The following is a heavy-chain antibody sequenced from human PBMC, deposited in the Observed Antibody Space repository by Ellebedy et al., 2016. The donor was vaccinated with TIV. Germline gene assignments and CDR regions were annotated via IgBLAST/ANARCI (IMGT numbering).Heavy chain of an antibody. V-gene: IGHV3-23*01. J-gene: IGHJ4*02. CDR2: ISGSGGST. CDR3: AKDSDPFGGDDDY. CDR1: GFTFSSYA. D-gene: IGHD3-16*01. Sequence: GESLKISCAASGFTFSSYAMSWVRQAPGKGLEWVSAISGSGGSTYYADSVKGRFTISRDNSKNTLYLQMNSLRAEDTAVYYCAKDSDPFGGDDDYWGQGTLVTVSS.